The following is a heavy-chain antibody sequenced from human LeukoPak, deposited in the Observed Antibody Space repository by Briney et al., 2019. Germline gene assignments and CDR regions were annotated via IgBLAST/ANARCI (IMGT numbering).Heavy chain of an antibody. V-gene: IGHV1-46*01. J-gene: IGHJ4*02. CDR3: AKGANLRYFDWLHFDY. CDR2: INPSGGST. CDR1: GYTFTSYY. Sequence: ASVRVSCKASGYTFTSYYMHWGRQAPGQGLEWMGIINPSGGSTSYAQKFQGRVTMTRDTSTSTAYMELSSLRSEDTAVYYCAKGANLRYFDWLHFDYWGQGTLVTVSS. D-gene: IGHD3-9*01.